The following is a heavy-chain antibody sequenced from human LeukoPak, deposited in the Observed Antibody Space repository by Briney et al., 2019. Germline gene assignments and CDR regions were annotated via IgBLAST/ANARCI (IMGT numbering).Heavy chain of an antibody. J-gene: IGHJ5*02. CDR1: GYTFTSYD. D-gene: IGHD6-6*01. V-gene: IGHV1-8*01. CDR3: VRSQTIASRLIRSRGFDP. CDR2: MNPNSGNT. Sequence: ASVKVSCKASGYTFTSYDINWVRQATGQGREWMGWMNPNSGNTGYAQKFQGRVTMTRNTSINTAYMELSSLTSEYTAVYYCVRSQTIASRLIRSRGFDPWGQGTLVTVSS.